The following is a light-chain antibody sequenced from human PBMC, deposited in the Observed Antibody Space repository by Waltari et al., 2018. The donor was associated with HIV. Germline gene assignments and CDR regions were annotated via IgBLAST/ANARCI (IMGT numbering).Light chain of an antibody. CDR2: WAS. CDR1: QSILYSSNNKNY. CDR3: QQYDSTPLT. Sequence: DIVMTQSPDSLAVSLGERATIHCKSSQSILYSSNNKNYLAWYQQKPGQPPKLIIYWASTRESGVPDRFSGSGSGTDFTRTISSLQAEDVAVYYCQQYDSTPLTFGGGTKVEIK. V-gene: IGKV4-1*01. J-gene: IGKJ4*01.